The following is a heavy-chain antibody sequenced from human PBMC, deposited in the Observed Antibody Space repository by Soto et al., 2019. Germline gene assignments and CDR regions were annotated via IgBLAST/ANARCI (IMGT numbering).Heavy chain of an antibody. CDR2: INAGNSNT. CDR1: GYTFTDYT. CDR3: ARVTPPRVDKGLLLWFGLDY. V-gene: IGHV1-3*01. Sequence: GASVKVSCKASGYTFTDYTIHWVRQAPGQRLEWMGWINAGNSNTKYSQKFQGRVTITSDTSASTAYMELSSLRSEDTAVYYCARVTPPRVDKGLLLWFGLDYWGQGTLVTVSS. J-gene: IGHJ4*02. D-gene: IGHD3-10*01.